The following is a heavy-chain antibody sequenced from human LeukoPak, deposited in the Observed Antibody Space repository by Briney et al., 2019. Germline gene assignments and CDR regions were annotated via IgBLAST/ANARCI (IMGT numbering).Heavy chain of an antibody. V-gene: IGHV3-48*01. CDR2: ISSSSSVI. Sequence: GGSLRLSCAASGSTFSIYAMNWVRQAPGKGLEWISYISSSSSVIYYADSVKGRFTISRDNAKNSLYLQMNSLRAEDTAVYYCARGYCSGRSCYMWYSDYWGQGTLVTVSS. CDR1: GSTFSIYA. CDR3: ARGYCSGRSCYMWYSDY. D-gene: IGHD2-15*01. J-gene: IGHJ4*02.